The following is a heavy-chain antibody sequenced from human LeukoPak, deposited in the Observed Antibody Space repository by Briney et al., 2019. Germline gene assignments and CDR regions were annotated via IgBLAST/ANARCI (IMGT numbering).Heavy chain of an antibody. J-gene: IGHJ4*02. D-gene: IGHD2-15*01. Sequence: SETLSLTCAVYGGSFSGYYWSWIRQPPGKGLEWIGEINHSGSTNYNPSLKSRVTISVDTSKNQFSLKLSSVTAADTAVYYCARVVDCSGGSCYSHFDYWGQGTLVTVSS. V-gene: IGHV4-34*01. CDR3: ARVVDCSGGSCYSHFDY. CDR1: GGSFSGYY. CDR2: INHSGST.